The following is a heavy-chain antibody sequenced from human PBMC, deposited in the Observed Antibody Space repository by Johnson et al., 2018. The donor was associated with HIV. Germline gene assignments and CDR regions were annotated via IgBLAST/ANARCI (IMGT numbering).Heavy chain of an antibody. CDR3: AKGESQGGWIQLCFYAFEM. D-gene: IGHD5-18*01. CDR2: LSYDGSNK. Sequence: QVQLVESGGGVVQPGGSLRLSCAASGFSFSSYALHWVRQAPGKGLEWVSALSYDGSNKYYADSVKGRFTISRDNSKNTLYLQMNSLRGEDTAVYYWAKGESQGGWIQLCFYAFEMWGRGTRVTVSS. V-gene: IGHV3-30*04. CDR1: GFSFSSYA. J-gene: IGHJ3*02.